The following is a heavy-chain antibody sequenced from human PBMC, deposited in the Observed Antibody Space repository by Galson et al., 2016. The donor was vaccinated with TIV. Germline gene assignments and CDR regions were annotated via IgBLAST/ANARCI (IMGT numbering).Heavy chain of an antibody. CDR2: ISHDGNNK. CDR3: TRDGRGNWKYVDYFDY. D-gene: IGHD1-1*01. V-gene: IGHV3-30-3*01. Sequence: SLRLSCAASGFTFDSYTFHWVRQTPGKGLEWVAIISHDGNNKDFADSVQGRFTISRDSSKSTVFLQMNSLRLEDTAVYYCTRDGRGNWKYVDYFDYWGQETLVTVSS. J-gene: IGHJ4*02. CDR1: GFTFDSYT.